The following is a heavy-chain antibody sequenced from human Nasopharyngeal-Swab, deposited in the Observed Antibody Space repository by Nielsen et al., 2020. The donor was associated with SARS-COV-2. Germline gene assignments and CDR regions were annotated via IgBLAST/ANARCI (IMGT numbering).Heavy chain of an antibody. Sequence: GGSLRLSCGASGFTFSDYYMSWIRQAPGKGLEWLSFISNTGTTIYYADSVKGRFTMSRDNAGNSLFPEMNSLRADDTALYYCATLGRYGYGRALDYWGQGTLVTVSS. CDR2: ISNTGTTI. CDR3: ATLGRYGYGRALDY. D-gene: IGHD5-18*01. J-gene: IGHJ4*02. V-gene: IGHV3-11*04. CDR1: GFTFSDYY.